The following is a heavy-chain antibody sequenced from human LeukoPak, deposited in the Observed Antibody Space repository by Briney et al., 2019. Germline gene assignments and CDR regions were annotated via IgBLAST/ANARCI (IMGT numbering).Heavy chain of an antibody. D-gene: IGHD2-2*01. Sequence: PSETLSLTCTVSGGSISSSSYYWGWIRQPPGKGLEWIGSIYYSGSTYYNPSLKNRVTISVDTSKNQFSLKLSSVTAADTAVYYCARLSTISNWFDPWGQGTLVTVSS. CDR2: IYYSGST. J-gene: IGHJ5*02. V-gene: IGHV4-39*07. CDR1: GGSISSSSYY. CDR3: ARLSTISNWFDP.